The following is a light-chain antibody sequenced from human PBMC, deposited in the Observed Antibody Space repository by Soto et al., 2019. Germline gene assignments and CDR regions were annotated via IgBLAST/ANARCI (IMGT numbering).Light chain of an antibody. Sequence: EIVLTQSPGTLSLSPGERATLSCRASQSVSSGYLAWYQQRAGRAPRLLIYGASSRATGSPDRFSGSGSGTDFTLTISRLEPDDFPVYYCKLYGYTGTFGQGTKLEIK. CDR2: GAS. CDR3: KLYGYTGT. V-gene: IGKV3-20*01. CDR1: QSVSSGY. J-gene: IGKJ2*01.